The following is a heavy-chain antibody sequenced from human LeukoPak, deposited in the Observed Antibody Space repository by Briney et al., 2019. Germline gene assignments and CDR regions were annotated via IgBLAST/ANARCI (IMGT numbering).Heavy chain of an antibody. CDR2: IYSGGST. CDR1: GGSFSGYY. CDR3: ARDRGEYYYYYYYMDV. J-gene: IGHJ6*03. Sequence: PSETLSLTCAVYGGSFSGYYWSWIRQPPGKGLEWVSVIYSGGSTYYADSVKGRFTISRDNSKNTLYLQMNSLRAEDTAVYYCARDRGEYYYYYYYMDVWGKGTTVTVSS. V-gene: IGHV3-53*05. D-gene: IGHD3-10*01.